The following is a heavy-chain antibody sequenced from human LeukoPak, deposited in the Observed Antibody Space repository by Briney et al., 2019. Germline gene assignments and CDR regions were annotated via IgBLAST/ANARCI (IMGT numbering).Heavy chain of an antibody. J-gene: IGHJ6*03. D-gene: IGHD3-16*01. V-gene: IGHV3-23*01. CDR3: AARGSLRGCYYYYMDV. CDR1: GFTFSSYA. Sequence: GGSLRLSCAASGFTFSSYAMSLVRQAPGKGLEWVSAISGSGGSTYYADSVKGRFTISRDNSKNTLYLQMNSLRAEDTAVYYCAARGSLRGCYYYYMDVWGKGTTVTVSS. CDR2: ISGSGGST.